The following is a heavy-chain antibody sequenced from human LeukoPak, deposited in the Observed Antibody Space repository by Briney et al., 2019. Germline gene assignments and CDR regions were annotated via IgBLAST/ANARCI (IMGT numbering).Heavy chain of an antibody. CDR3: AELGITMIGGV. V-gene: IGHV3-48*03. CDR2: ISGSGSTI. CDR1: GFTFSSYE. J-gene: IGHJ6*04. Sequence: GVPLRLSCAASGFTFSSYEMNWVRQAPGKGREGVSYISGSGSTIYSADSVKGRFTISRDTAKNSLYLQMNSLRDEDTAVYYCAELGITMIGGVWGKGTTVTVSS. D-gene: IGHD3-10*02.